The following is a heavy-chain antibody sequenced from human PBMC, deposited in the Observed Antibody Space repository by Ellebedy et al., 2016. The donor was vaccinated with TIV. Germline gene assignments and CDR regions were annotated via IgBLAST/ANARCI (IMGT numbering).Heavy chain of an antibody. J-gene: IGHJ4*02. V-gene: IGHV1-69*06. Sequence: SVKVSXXASGGAFSSYAFSWVRPAPGQELEWMGGMIPIFGTSHYAQKFQGRVTLTADKSTGTAYMDLASLRSEDTAIYYCAKATAGYDYVGFDSWGQGTLVTVSS. CDR1: GGAFSSYA. D-gene: IGHD5-12*01. CDR2: MIPIFGTS. CDR3: AKATAGYDYVGFDS.